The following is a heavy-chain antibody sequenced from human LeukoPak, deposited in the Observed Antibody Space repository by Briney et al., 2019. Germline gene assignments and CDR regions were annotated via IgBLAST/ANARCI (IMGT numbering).Heavy chain of an antibody. Sequence: PSETLSLTCTVSGASIRISNYYWGWIRQPPGKGLECIGSIYYSGSTYYNPFLKSRVTISVDTSKNQFSLKLSSVTAADTAVYYCARSNGYSSSWYLNWFDPWGQGTLVTVSS. CDR3: ARSNGYSSSWYLNWFDP. V-gene: IGHV4-39*07. J-gene: IGHJ5*02. D-gene: IGHD6-13*01. CDR1: GASIRISNYY. CDR2: IYYSGST.